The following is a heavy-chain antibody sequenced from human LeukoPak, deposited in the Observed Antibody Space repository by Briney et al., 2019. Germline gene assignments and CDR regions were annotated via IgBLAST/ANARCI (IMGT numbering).Heavy chain of an antibody. CDR3: TTVEGYDSSGYFSVY. Sequence: PGGSLRLSCAASGFTFSNARMNWVRQAPGKGLEWVGRIKSKADGGTTDYAAPVKGRFTISRDDSKNTLYLQMNSLKTEDTAVYYCTTVEGYDSSGYFSVYWGQGTLVTVSS. D-gene: IGHD3-22*01. J-gene: IGHJ4*02. CDR2: IKSKADGGTT. V-gene: IGHV3-15*07. CDR1: GFTFSNAR.